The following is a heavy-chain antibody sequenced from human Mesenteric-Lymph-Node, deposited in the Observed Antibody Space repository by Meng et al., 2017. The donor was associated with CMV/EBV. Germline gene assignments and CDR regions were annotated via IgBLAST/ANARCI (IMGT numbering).Heavy chain of an antibody. CDR3: ARFGIVGTTNHFDP. Sequence: LRLSCTASRDSISSRSHYWSWIRHHPGRGLEWIGNIYYTGAVYYNPSLKSRVIVSIDTSKNEFSLKLTSVTAADTAVYYCARFGIVGTTNHFDPWGQGTQVTVSS. CDR1: RDSISSRSHY. D-gene: IGHD1-26*01. V-gene: IGHV4-31*02. CDR2: IYYTGAV. J-gene: IGHJ5*02.